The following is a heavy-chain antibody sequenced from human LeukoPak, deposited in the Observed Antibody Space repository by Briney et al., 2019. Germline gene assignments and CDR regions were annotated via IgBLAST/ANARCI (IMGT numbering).Heavy chain of an antibody. D-gene: IGHD3-22*01. Sequence: PSETLSLTCTVSGGSISSYYWSWIRQPPGKGLEWIGYINYSGSTNYNPSLKSRVTISLDTSKNQFSLKLNSVTAADTAVYYCARSGYYDTSGSRDAFDIWGQGTTVTVSS. V-gene: IGHV4-59*08. CDR3: ARSGYYDTSGSRDAFDI. CDR2: INYSGST. J-gene: IGHJ3*02. CDR1: GGSISSYY.